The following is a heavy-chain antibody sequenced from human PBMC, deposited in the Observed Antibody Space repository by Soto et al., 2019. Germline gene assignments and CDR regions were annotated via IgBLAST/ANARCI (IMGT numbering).Heavy chain of an antibody. D-gene: IGHD3-22*01. Sequence: GESLKISCKGSGYSFTSYWISWVRQMPGKGLEWMGRIDPSDSYTNYSPSFQGHVTISADKSISTAYLQWSSLKASDTAIYYCASRRRPYYYDSSGYYPYYYYGMDVWGQGTTVTVSS. CDR3: ASRRRPYYYDSSGYYPYYYYGMDV. CDR2: IDPSDSYT. J-gene: IGHJ6*02. CDR1: GYSFTSYW. V-gene: IGHV5-10-1*01.